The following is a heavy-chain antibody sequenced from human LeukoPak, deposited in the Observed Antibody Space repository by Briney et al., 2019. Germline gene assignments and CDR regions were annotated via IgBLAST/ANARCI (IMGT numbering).Heavy chain of an antibody. CDR2: FDPEDGET. CDR3: ATQQLVRFVLRFQH. Sequence: ASVKVSCKVSGYTLTELSMHWVRQAPGKGLEWMGRFDPEDGETIYAQKFQGRATMTEDTSTNTAYMELSGLRSEDTAVYYCATQQLVRFVLRFQHWGQGTLVTVSS. V-gene: IGHV1-24*01. CDR1: GYTLTELS. D-gene: IGHD6-13*01. J-gene: IGHJ1*01.